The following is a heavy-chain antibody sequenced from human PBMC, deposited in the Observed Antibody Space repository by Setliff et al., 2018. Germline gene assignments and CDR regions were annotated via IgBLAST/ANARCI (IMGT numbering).Heavy chain of an antibody. CDR1: GGSFSGYY. D-gene: IGHD6-13*01. CDR3: AREVVDRFSSSWYPPTYFDS. Sequence: KTSETLSLTCAVYGGSFSGYYWSWIRQPPGKGLEWVGEINHSGSTNYNPYLKSRVTISVDTSKNKFSLKLSSVTAADTAMYDCAREVVDRFSSSWYPPTYFDSWGQGTLVTVSS. J-gene: IGHJ4*02. V-gene: IGHV4-34*01. CDR2: INHSGST.